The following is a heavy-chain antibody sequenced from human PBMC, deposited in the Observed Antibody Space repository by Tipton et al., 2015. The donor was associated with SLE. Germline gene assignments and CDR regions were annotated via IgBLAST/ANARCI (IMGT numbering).Heavy chain of an antibody. CDR1: GGSISSSSYY. J-gene: IGHJ4*02. CDR3: ARGADCTNGVCRHPFDY. V-gene: IGHV4-39*07. CDR2: IYYSGST. Sequence: LRLSCTVSGGSISSSSYYWGWIRQPPGKGLEWIGSIYYSGSTYYNPSLKSRVTISVDTSKNQFSLKLSSVTAADTAVYYCARGADCTNGVCRHPFDYWGQGTLVTVSS. D-gene: IGHD2-8*01.